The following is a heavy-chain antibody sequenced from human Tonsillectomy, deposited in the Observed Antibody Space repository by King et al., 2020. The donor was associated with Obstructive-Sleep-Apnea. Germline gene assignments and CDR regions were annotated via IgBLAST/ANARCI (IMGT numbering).Heavy chain of an antibody. CDR3: ARFGSGSYYKEADY. V-gene: IGHV5-51*01. J-gene: IGHJ4*02. D-gene: IGHD3-10*01. Sequence: VQLVESGAEVKKPGESLKISCKGSGYSFTSYWIGWVRQMPEKGLEWMGIIYPGDSDTRYSPSFQGQVTISADKSITTAYLQWCRLQASDTAMYFCARFGSGSYYKEADYWGQGTLVTVSS. CDR1: GYSFTSYW. CDR2: IYPGDSDT.